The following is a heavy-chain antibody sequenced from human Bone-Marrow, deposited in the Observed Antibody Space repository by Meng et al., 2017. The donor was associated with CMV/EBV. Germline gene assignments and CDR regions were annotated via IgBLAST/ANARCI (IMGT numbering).Heavy chain of an antibody. D-gene: IGHD3-3*01. J-gene: IGHJ4*02. CDR3: AGITIFGVVAGH. V-gene: IGHV3-48*03. CDR1: GFTFSSYE. Sequence: GESLKISCAASGFTFSSYEMNWVRQAPGKGLEWVSFIRASGTTIYYADSVKGRFTISRDNARNSLYLQMNSLRAEDTAVYYCAGITIFGVVAGHWGQGTLVTVSS. CDR2: IRASGTTI.